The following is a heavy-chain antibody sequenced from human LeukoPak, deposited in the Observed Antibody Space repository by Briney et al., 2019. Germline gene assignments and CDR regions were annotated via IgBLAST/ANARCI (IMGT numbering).Heavy chain of an antibody. CDR1: GYTFSRHG. D-gene: IGHD3-22*01. CDR2: VSGYNGNT. Sequence: ASVKVSCRTSGYTFSRHGITWVRQAPGQGLEWMGWVSGYNGNTNYAQNVQGRVTMTTDTSTNTAYMELRSLRSDDTAVYYCAKDIHPGLDSGASCCFDYWGQGTPVTVSS. CDR3: AKDIHPGLDSGASCCFDY. J-gene: IGHJ4*02. V-gene: IGHV1-18*01.